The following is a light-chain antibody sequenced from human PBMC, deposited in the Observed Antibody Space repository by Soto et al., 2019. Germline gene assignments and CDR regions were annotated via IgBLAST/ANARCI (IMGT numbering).Light chain of an antibody. CDR2: RVI. V-gene: IGLV2-14*03. Sequence: QSALTQPASVSGSPGQLITISCTGTSSDIGRYDYVSWYQQFPGKAPKLMIYRVINRPSGVSDRFSGSKSGNTASLSISGLQAEDEADYYCSSYAGSYNVFFGGGTQLTVL. CDR3: SSYAGSYNVF. J-gene: IGLJ2*01. CDR1: SSDIGRYDY.